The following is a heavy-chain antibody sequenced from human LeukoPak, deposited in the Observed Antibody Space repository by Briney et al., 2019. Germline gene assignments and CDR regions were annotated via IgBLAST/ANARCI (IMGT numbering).Heavy chain of an antibody. CDR2: ISSSSTSI. D-gene: IGHD4-23*01. Sequence: AGGSLRLSCAASGFTFSIYSMNWVRQPPGKGLEWVSYISSSSTSIYYADSVKRRFTIPRDNAKNSLYLQMNSLRDDDTAVYYCASSDDYGGNRFDYWGQGTLVTVSS. CDR3: ASSDDYGGNRFDY. J-gene: IGHJ4*02. CDR1: GFTFSIYS. V-gene: IGHV3-48*02.